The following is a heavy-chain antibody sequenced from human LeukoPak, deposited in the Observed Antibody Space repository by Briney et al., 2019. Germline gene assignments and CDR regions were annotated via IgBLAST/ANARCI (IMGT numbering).Heavy chain of an antibody. CDR1: GYTFTGYY. Sequence: HRASVKVSCKASGYTFTGYYMHWVRQAPGQGLEWMGWINPNSGGTSYAQKFQGRVTMTRDTSTSTVYMELSSLRSEDTAVYYCARGSWTGSGVATSRLYYFDYWGQGTLVTVSS. J-gene: IGHJ4*02. D-gene: IGHD5-12*01. CDR2: INPNSGGT. CDR3: ARGSWTGSGVATSRLYYFDY. V-gene: IGHV1-2*02.